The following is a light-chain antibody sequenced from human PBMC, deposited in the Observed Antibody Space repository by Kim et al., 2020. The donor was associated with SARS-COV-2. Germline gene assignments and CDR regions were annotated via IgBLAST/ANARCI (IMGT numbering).Light chain of an antibody. V-gene: IGKV1-33*01. CDR1: QDIANY. CDR2: DAN. CDR3: QHYDSLPIS. J-gene: IGKJ5*01. Sequence: ASVGYRVTITCQASQDIANYVNWYQQTPGKAPKLLIYDANKLQTGVPSRFSGSGSVTDFTFSISGLQPEDAATYYCQHYDSLPISFGQGTRLEIK.